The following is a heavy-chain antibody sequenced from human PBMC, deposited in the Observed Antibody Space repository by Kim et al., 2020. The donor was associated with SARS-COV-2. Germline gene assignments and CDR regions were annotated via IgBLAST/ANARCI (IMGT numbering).Heavy chain of an antibody. CDR1: GGSFSGYY. J-gene: IGHJ6*02. CDR3: ARTPDSSSSYYYYGMDV. V-gene: IGHV4-34*01. CDR2: INHSGST. D-gene: IGHD6-13*01. Sequence: SETLSLTCAVYGGSFSGYYWSWIRQPPGKGLEWIGEINHSGSTNYNPSLKSRVTISVDTSKNQFSLKLSSVTAADTAVYYCARTPDSSSSYYYYGMDVWGQGTTVTVSS.